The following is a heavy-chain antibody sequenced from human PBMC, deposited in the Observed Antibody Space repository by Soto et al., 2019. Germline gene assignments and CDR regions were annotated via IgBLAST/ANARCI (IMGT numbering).Heavy chain of an antibody. D-gene: IGHD3-10*02. CDR1: GFSLSTSGVG. CDR2: IYWDEDK. Sequence: SGPTLVNPTQTLTLPCTFSGFSLSTSGVGVGWIRQPPGKALEWLGFIYWDEDKRYSPSLKSRLTITKDTSKSQVVLTMTNMDPVDTATYYCAHVFTSLAPFDSWGQGTLVTVSS. J-gene: IGHJ4*02. CDR3: AHVFTSLAPFDS. V-gene: IGHV2-5*02.